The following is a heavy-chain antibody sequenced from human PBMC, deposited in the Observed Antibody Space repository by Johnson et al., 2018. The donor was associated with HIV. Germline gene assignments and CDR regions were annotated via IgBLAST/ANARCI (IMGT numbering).Heavy chain of an antibody. Sequence: VQLVESGGGVVRPGGSLRLSCAASGFTFDDYGMSWVRQAPGKGLEWVSGISWNGGSTGYADSVKGRFSISRDNPKNTLYLQRNSLRAEDTAVYYCSRELGEDDYYDSGGDAFDIWGQGTMVTVSS. CDR1: GFTFDDYG. V-gene: IGHV3-20*04. CDR2: ISWNGGST. J-gene: IGHJ3*02. D-gene: IGHD3-22*01. CDR3: SRELGEDDYYDSGGDAFDI.